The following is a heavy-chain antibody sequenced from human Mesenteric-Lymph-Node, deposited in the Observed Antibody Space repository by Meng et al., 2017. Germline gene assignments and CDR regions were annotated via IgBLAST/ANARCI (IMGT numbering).Heavy chain of an antibody. CDR1: GYTFTSYY. D-gene: IGHD2-15*01. Sequence: QVQVVQSGAEVKKPGASVKVSCKASGYTFTSYYMHWGRQAPGQGLEWMGIINPSGGSTSYAQKFQGRVTMTRDTSTSTVYMELSSLRSEDTAVYYCARDGPRISRPLYYFDYWGQGTLVTVSS. V-gene: IGHV1-46*01. CDR3: ARDGPRISRPLYYFDY. CDR2: INPSGGST. J-gene: IGHJ4*02.